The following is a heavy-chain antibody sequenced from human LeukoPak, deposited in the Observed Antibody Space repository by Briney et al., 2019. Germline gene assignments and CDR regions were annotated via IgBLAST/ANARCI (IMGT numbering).Heavy chain of an antibody. V-gene: IGHV3-48*01. J-gene: IGHJ3*02. CDR2: IRSSSSTI. CDR1: GFTFSSYS. D-gene: IGHD6-13*01. Sequence: GGSLRLSCAASGFTFSSYSVKWVRQAPGEGREWDSYIRSSSSTIYYADSVKGRFTISRDNAKNSLYLQMNSLRAEDTAVYYCARDRAAGGRSDAFDIWGQGTMVTVS. CDR3: ARDRAAGGRSDAFDI.